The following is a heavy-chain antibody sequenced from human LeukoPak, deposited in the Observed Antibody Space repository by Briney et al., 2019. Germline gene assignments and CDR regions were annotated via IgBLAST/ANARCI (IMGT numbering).Heavy chain of an antibody. J-gene: IGHJ4*02. D-gene: IGHD3-3*01. CDR1: GGSISSGDYY. CDR3: ARAAYDFWSGIDY. CDR2: IYYSGST. Sequence: SQTLSLTCTVSGGSISSGDYYWSWIRQPPGKGLEWIGYIYYSGSTYYNPSLKSRVTISVDTSKNQFSLKLNSVTAADTAVYYCARAAYDFWSGIDYWGQGTLVTVSS. V-gene: IGHV4-30-4*01.